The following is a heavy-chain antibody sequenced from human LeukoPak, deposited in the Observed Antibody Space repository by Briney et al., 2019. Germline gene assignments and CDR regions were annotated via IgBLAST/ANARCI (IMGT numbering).Heavy chain of an antibody. D-gene: IGHD3-22*01. Sequence: KLGESLKISCKGSGYSFTSYWTGWVRQMPGKGLEWMGIIYPGDSDTRYSPSFQGQVTISADKSISTAYLQWSSLKASDTAMYYCASPYYDSSGYYFDAFDIWGQGTMVTVSS. J-gene: IGHJ3*02. V-gene: IGHV5-51*01. CDR1: GYSFTSYW. CDR3: ASPYYDSSGYYFDAFDI. CDR2: IYPGDSDT.